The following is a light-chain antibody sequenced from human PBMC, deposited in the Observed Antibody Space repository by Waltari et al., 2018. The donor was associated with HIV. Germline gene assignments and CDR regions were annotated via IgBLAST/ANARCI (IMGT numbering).Light chain of an antibody. CDR3: QKYNSAPWT. Sequence: QMTQSPSYLSASVGDRVTITCRASQGISNHLAWYQQKPGKVPKLLIYAASTLQSGVSALFSGSGSGTDFTLTISSLQPEDVATYYCQKYNSAPWTFGQGTKVEIK. J-gene: IGKJ1*01. V-gene: IGKV1-27*01. CDR1: QGISNH. CDR2: AAS.